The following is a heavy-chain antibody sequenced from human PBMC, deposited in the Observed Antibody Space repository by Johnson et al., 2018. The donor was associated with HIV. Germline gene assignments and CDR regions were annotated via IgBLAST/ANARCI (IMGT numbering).Heavy chain of an antibody. CDR3: ARASNSGYDQAFDI. CDR2: VPDDGANK. Sequence: QVQLVESGGGVVQPGRSLRLSCAASEFTFSNYAMHWVRQAPGKGLEWVAVVPDDGANKYYADSVKGRFTISRDNSKNTLYLQMNSLRAEDTAVYYCARASNSGYDQAFDIWGQGTMVTVSS. V-gene: IGHV3-30*14. J-gene: IGHJ3*02. D-gene: IGHD5-12*01. CDR1: EFTFSNYA.